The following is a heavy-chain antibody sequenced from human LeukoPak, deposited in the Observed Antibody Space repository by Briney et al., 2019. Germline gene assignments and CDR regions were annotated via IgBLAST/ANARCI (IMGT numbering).Heavy chain of an antibody. CDR2: ISGSGGST. V-gene: IGHV3-23*01. J-gene: IGHJ4*02. Sequence: PPGGSLRLSCAASGFTFSSYAMSWVRQAPGKGLEWVSAISGSGGSTYYADSVKGRFTISRDNSKNTLYLQMNSLRAEDTAVYYCAKDPPSYYYDSSGYFDYWGQGTLVTVSS. CDR1: GFTFSSYA. D-gene: IGHD3-22*01. CDR3: AKDPPSYYYDSSGYFDY.